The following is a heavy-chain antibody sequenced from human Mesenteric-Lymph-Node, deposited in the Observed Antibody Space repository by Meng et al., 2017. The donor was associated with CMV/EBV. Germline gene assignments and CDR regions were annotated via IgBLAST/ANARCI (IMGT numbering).Heavy chain of an antibody. CDR3: AKGILPYYYDSSGYFDPDGG. D-gene: IGHD3-22*01. J-gene: IGHJ4*02. CDR2: IRFDGTND. Sequence: GESLKISCTASGFIFSSYGMHWVRQTPGKGLNWVAFIRFDGTNDFYADSVKDRFTISRDNSKNSLYLQVNSLRAEDTAVYYCAKGILPYYYDSSGYFDPDGGWGQGTLVTVSS. V-gene: IGHV3-30*02. CDR1: GFIFSSYG.